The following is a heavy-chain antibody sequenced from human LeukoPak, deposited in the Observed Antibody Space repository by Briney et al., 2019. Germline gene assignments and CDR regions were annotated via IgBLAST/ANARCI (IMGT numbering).Heavy chain of an antibody. V-gene: IGHV3-23*01. CDR3: ARDQDEDGLDP. CDR1: GFTFTTYA. CDR2: ISGNGGST. J-gene: IGHJ5*02. Sequence: GGSLRLSCAASGFTFTTYAMSWVRQAPGKGLEWVSAISGNGGSTYYANSVKGRFTISRDNSRNTLYLQMSSLRADDTALYYCARDQDEDGLDPWGQGTLVTVSS. D-gene: IGHD5-24*01.